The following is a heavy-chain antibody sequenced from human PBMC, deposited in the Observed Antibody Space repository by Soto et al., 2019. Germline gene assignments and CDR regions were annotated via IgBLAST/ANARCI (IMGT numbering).Heavy chain of an antibody. CDR1: GGSISSYY. CDR3: ARWSRVVAATGFDP. J-gene: IGHJ5*02. D-gene: IGHD2-15*01. Sequence: QVQLQESGPGLVKPSETLSLTCTVSGGSISSYYWSWIRQPPGKGLEWIGYIYYSGSTNYNPSLKSRVTISVDTSKNQFSLKLSSVTAADTAVYYCARWSRVVAATGFDPWGQGTLVTVSS. V-gene: IGHV4-59*01. CDR2: IYYSGST.